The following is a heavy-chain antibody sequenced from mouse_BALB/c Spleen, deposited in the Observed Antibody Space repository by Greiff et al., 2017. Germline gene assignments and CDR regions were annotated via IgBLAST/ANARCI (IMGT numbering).Heavy chain of an antibody. CDR2: ISSGGSYT. CDR1: GFTFSSYT. V-gene: IGHV5-6-4*01. CDR3: TRGAITTTKPFAY. Sequence: DVQLQESGGGLVKPGGSLKLSCAASGFTFSSYTMSWVRQTPEKRLEWVATISSGGSYTYYPDSVKGRFTISRDNAKNTLYLQMSSLKSEDTAMYYCTRGAITTTKPFAYWGQGTLVTVSA. D-gene: IGHD1-1*01. J-gene: IGHJ3*01.